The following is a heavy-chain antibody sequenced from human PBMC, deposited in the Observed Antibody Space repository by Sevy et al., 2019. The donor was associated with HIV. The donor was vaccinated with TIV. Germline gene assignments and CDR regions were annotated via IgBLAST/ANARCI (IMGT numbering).Heavy chain of an antibody. Sequence: GGSLRLSCAASGFTVSNVWMTWIRQAPGKGLEWIGRIKNNTDGGARDYAAPVKGRFTISRDESKNILYLQMNSLKTEDTAVYYCTTSIRVGAFDYWGQGSLVIVSS. V-gene: IGHV3-15*01. J-gene: IGHJ4*02. CDR3: TTSIRVGAFDY. D-gene: IGHD1-26*01. CDR2: IKNNTDGGAR. CDR1: GFTVSNVW.